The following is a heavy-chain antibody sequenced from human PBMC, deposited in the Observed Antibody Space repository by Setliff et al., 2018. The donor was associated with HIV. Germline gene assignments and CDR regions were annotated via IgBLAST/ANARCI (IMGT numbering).Heavy chain of an antibody. D-gene: IGHD2-2*01. CDR2: IRSKAYGGTT. J-gene: IGHJ6*02. Sequence: PGESLKISCTASGFTFGDYAMSWVRQAPGKGLEWVGFIRSKAYGGTTEYAASVKGRFTISRDDSKSIAYLQMNSLKTEDTAVYYCTRLPAAHHYYYYGMDVWGQGTTVTVSS. CDR1: GFTFGDYA. V-gene: IGHV3-49*04. CDR3: TRLPAAHHYYYYGMDV.